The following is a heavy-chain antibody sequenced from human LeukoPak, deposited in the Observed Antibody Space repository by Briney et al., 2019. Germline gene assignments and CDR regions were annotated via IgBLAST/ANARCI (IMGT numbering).Heavy chain of an antibody. Sequence: GGSLRLSCAASGFSLSLYNVDWVRQKPGKGLEWISTIVSSDGTKYYAASVKGRFLVSRDNAKNSFSLQMNRLRGDDTAFYFCARSLGSTSMPFDLWGRGALVTVSA. V-gene: IGHV3-48*03. CDR1: GFSLSLYN. J-gene: IGHJ4*02. D-gene: IGHD2-2*01. CDR2: IVSSDGTK. CDR3: ARSLGSTSMPFDL.